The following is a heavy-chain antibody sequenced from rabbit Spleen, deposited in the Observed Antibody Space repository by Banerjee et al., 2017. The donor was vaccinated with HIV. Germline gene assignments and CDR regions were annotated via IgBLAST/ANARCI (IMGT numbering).Heavy chain of an antibody. V-gene: IGHV1S40*01. CDR2: INAITGKA. D-gene: IGHD1-1*01. J-gene: IGHJ6*01. Sequence: QSLEESGGGLVKPGASLTLTCKASGFSFSNKAVMCWVRQAPGKGLEWIACINAITGKAVYASWAKGRFTFSKTSSTTVTLQMTSLTAADTATYFCARDLTSAIGWNFGLWGPGTLVTVS. CDR3: ARDLTSAIGWNFGL. CDR1: GFSFSNKAV.